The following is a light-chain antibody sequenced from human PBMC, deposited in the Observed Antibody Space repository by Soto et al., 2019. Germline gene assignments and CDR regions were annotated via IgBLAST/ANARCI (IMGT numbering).Light chain of an antibody. CDR3: QQYNDWPPKRT. J-gene: IGKJ1*01. CDR1: QSITTN. V-gene: IGKV3-15*01. CDR2: GAS. Sequence: EVVMTHSPVTLSVSPGERATLSCRASQSITTNLAWYQQKPGQAPRLLIYGASTRATGVPARFSGSGSGTQFTLTISSLQSEDFALYYCQQYNDWPPKRTFGQGTRVDFK.